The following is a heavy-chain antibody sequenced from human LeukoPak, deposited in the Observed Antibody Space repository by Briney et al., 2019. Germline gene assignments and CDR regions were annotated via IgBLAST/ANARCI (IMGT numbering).Heavy chain of an antibody. Sequence: SETLSLTCTVSGGSISSYYWSWIRQPPGKGLEWIGYISYSGSTNYNPSLKSRLTMSVDTSKNQFSLNLNSMTASDTAVYYCARRRRRGFGDYHFDYWGQGTLVTVSS. J-gene: IGHJ4*02. CDR1: GGSISSYY. CDR3: ARRRRRGFGDYHFDY. CDR2: ISYSGST. D-gene: IGHD4-17*01. V-gene: IGHV4-59*08.